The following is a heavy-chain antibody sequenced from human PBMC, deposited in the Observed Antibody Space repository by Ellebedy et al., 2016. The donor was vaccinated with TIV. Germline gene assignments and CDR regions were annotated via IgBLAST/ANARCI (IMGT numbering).Heavy chain of an antibody. D-gene: IGHD6-13*01. Sequence: MPSETLSLTCLVSGGSFHNDHWSWIRKPPGKGLEWIGSFYYVGRASYNPSLHSRVTMSLATSKSQVSLKLSSVTAADTAVYYCERDFERRIPAAGGMFYFDFWGQGALVTVAS. CDR1: GGSFHNDH. V-gene: IGHV4-39*07. CDR2: FYYVGRA. CDR3: ERDFERRIPAAGGMFYFDF. J-gene: IGHJ4*02.